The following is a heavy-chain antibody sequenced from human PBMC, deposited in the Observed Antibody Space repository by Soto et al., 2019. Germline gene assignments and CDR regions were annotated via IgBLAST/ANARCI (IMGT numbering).Heavy chain of an antibody. D-gene: IGHD1-7*01. CDR1: GGSISSSSYY. J-gene: IGHJ4*02. CDR3: ARHESGTTRDY. Sequence: PSETLSLTCTVSGGSISSSSYYWGWIRQPPGKGLDWIGSIYYSGTTYYNPSLKSRVTISVETYNNHFSLKLSSVTAADTAVYYCARHESGTTRDYWGQGTLVTVSS. V-gene: IGHV4-39*01. CDR2: IYYSGTT.